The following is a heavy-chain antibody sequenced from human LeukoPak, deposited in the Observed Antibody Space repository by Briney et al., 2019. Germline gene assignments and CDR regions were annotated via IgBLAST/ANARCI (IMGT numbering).Heavy chain of an antibody. CDR2: IYTSGST. D-gene: IGHD2-2*02. J-gene: IGHJ3*02. CDR1: GGSISSYY. Sequence: PSETLSLTCTVSGGSISSYYWSWIRQPPGKGLEWIGYIYTSGSTNYNPSLKSRVTISVDTSKNQFSLKLGSVTAADTAVYCCARHVQYQLLYSDAFDIWGQGTMVTVSS. CDR3: ARHVQYQLLYSDAFDI. V-gene: IGHV4-4*09.